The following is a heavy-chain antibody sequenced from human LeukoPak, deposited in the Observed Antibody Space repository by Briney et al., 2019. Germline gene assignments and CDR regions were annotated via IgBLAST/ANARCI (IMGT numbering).Heavy chain of an antibody. CDR3: AREAGTSYDWFDP. CDR1: GFTFSSYS. D-gene: IGHD6-19*01. Sequence: PGGSLRLSCAASGFTFSSYSMNWVRQAPGKGLEWVSSISSGSSYIYYADSVKGRFTISRDNAKNSLYLQMNSLRAEDTAVYYCAREAGTSYDWFDPWGQGTLVTVSS. J-gene: IGHJ5*02. CDR2: ISSGSSYI. V-gene: IGHV3-21*01.